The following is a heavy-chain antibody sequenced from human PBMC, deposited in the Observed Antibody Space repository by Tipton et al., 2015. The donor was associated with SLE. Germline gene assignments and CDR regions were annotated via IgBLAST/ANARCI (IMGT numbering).Heavy chain of an antibody. V-gene: IGHV4-34*01. D-gene: IGHD3-3*01. J-gene: IGHJ4*02. CDR3: ARGRDYDFWSGYSYFVY. CDR2: INHSGST. Sequence: TLSLTCAVYGGSFSGYYWSWIRQPPGKGLEWVGEINHSGSTNYNPSLKSRVTISVDTSKNQFSLKLTSVTAADTAVYYCARGRDYDFWSGYSYFVYWGQGTLGTVS. CDR1: GGSFSGYY.